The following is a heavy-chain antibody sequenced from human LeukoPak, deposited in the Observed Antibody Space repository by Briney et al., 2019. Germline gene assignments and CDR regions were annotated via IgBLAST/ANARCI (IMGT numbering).Heavy chain of an antibody. Sequence: ASVKVSCKASGYTFTSYGIIWVRQAPGQGLEWMGWISAYNGNTNYAQKLQGRVTMTTDTSTSTAYMELRSLRSDDTTVYYCARAQYSSSWYSTPTVDYWGQGTLVTVSS. CDR2: ISAYNGNT. CDR1: GYTFTSYG. D-gene: IGHD6-13*01. V-gene: IGHV1-18*01. CDR3: ARAQYSSSWYSTPTVDY. J-gene: IGHJ4*02.